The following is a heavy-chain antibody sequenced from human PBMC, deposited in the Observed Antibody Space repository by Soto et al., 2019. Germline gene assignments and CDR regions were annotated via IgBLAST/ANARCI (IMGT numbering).Heavy chain of an antibody. Sequence: QVQLQESGPGLVKPSQTLSLTCTVSGGSISSGDYYWSWIRQPPGKGLEWIGYIYYSGSTYYNPSLKSPFTISVDPSKNQFSLKLSSVTAADTAVYYCARVGGFGATTIDYWGQGTLVTVSS. CDR1: GGSISSGDYY. D-gene: IGHD3-10*01. CDR2: IYYSGST. CDR3: ARVGGFGATTIDY. J-gene: IGHJ4*02. V-gene: IGHV4-30-4*01.